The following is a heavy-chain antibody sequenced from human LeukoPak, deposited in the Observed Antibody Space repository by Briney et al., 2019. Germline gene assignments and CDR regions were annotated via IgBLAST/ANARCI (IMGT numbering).Heavy chain of an antibody. D-gene: IGHD5-24*01. V-gene: IGHV5-51*01. CDR3: ARASRDGYNQNFDY. J-gene: IGHJ4*02. CDR2: IYPGGSET. CDR1: EFSFSSYW. Sequence: GESLKISCKGLEFSFSSYWNAWVRQRPGKGLEWMGIIYPGGSETRYDPSFQGQVTISADSSTSTAYLQWSSLKTSETSMYYCARASRDGYNQNFDYWGQGTLVTVSS.